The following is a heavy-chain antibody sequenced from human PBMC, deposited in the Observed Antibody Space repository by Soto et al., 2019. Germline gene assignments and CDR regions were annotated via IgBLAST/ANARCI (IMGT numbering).Heavy chain of an antibody. V-gene: IGHV3-23*01. J-gene: IGHJ4*02. CDR1: GFTFSNYA. CDR3: AKDKGQLWVYFDY. Sequence: HPGLSLRLSCAASGFTFSNYAMSWVRQVPGKGLEWVSAISPSGGDTYDADSVKGRFTISRDNSKNTLSLQMNSLRAEDTAVYYCAKDKGQLWVYFDYWGQGTLVTVSS. CDR2: ISPSGGDT. D-gene: IGHD5-18*01.